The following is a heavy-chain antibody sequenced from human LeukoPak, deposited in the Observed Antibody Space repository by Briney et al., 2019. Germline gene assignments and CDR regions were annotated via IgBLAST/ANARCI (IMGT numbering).Heavy chain of an antibody. CDR1: GGSFSGYY. CDR3: ARGRMGITMVRGARDPVAYYYGMDV. CDR2: INHSGST. Sequence: PSETLSLTCAVYGGSFSGYYWSWLRQPPGKGLEWIGEINHSGSTNYNPSLRSRVTISVDTSKNQFSLKLSSVTAADTAVYYCARGRMGITMVRGARDPVAYYYGMDVWGKGTTVTVSS. J-gene: IGHJ6*04. D-gene: IGHD3-10*01. V-gene: IGHV4-34*01.